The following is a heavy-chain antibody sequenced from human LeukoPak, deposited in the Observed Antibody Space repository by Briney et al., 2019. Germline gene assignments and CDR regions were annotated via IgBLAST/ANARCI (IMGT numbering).Heavy chain of an antibody. CDR1: GYTFTSYG. Sequence: ASVKVSCKASGYTFTSYGISWVRQAPGQGLEWMGWISAYNGNTNYAQKLQGRVTMTTDTSTSTAYMELRSLRSDDTAVYYCARVKYCTNGVCCHFDYWGQGTLVTVSS. J-gene: IGHJ4*02. CDR2: ISAYNGNT. CDR3: ARVKYCTNGVCCHFDY. D-gene: IGHD2-8*01. V-gene: IGHV1-18*01.